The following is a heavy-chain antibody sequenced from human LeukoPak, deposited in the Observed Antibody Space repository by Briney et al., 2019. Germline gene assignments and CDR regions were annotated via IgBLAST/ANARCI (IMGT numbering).Heavy chain of an antibody. CDR3: AKAGYSWNWFDP. V-gene: IGHV3-23*01. J-gene: IGHJ5*02. D-gene: IGHD5-18*01. CDR1: GFTFSSYA. Sequence: GGSLRLSCAASGFTFSSYAMSWVRQAPGKGLEWVSAVSGSGGSTYYADSVKGRFTISRDNSKNTLYLQMNSLRAEDTAVYYCAKAGYSWNWFDPWGQGTLVTVSS. CDR2: VSGSGGST.